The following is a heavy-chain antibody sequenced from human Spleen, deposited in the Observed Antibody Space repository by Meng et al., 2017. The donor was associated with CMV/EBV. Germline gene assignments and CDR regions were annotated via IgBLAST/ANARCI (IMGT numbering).Heavy chain of an antibody. D-gene: IGHD3-16*01. Sequence: GESLKISCAASGFTVSSNYMSWVRQAPGKGLEWVSVIYSCGSTYYADSVKGRFTISRENAKNSFSLQMNSLRVGDTAVYYCARQWDYGYNSLDYWGQGTLVTVSS. CDR2: IYSCGST. CDR3: ARQWDYGYNSLDY. CDR1: GFTVSSNY. V-gene: IGHV3-66*03. J-gene: IGHJ4*02.